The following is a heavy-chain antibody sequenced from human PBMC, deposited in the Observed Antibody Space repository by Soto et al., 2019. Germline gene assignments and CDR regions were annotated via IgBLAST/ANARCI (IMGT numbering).Heavy chain of an antibody. D-gene: IGHD1-26*01. Sequence: TGGSLRLSCAASGFTFSDYYMSWIRQAPGKGLEWVSYITSSGSTIYYADSVKGRFTISRDNAKNTLYLQMNSQRAEDTAVYYCAKLAGDGGELVRYYFDYWGQGTLVIVSS. J-gene: IGHJ4*02. CDR2: ITSSGSTI. V-gene: IGHV3-11*01. CDR3: AKLAGDGGELVRYYFDY. CDR1: GFTFSDYY.